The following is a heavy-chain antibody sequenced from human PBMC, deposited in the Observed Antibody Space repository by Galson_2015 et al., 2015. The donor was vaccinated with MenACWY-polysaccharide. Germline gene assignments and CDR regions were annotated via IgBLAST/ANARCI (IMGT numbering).Heavy chain of an antibody. D-gene: IGHD6-6*01. J-gene: IGHJ4*02. CDR1: GFTFSRYG. CDR3: AKDAVPQLQSTSSAFDY. V-gene: IGHV3-30*02. CDR2: IRYDGSDK. Sequence: SLRLSCAASGFTFSRYGMHWVRQAPGKGLEWVSFIRYDGSDKYCTDSVKGRFTISRDNSKNTLYLQMNSLRIEDTAVYYCAKDAVPQLQSTSSAFDYWGQGTLVTVSS.